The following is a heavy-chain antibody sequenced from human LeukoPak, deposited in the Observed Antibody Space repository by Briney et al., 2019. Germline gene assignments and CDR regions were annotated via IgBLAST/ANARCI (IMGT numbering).Heavy chain of an antibody. D-gene: IGHD3-9*01. CDR1: GFTFSSYS. J-gene: IGHJ3*02. CDR3: ARHFDYPNAFDI. CDR2: IYYTGST. Sequence: LRLSCAASGFTFSSYSMNWVRQAPGKGLEWIGTIYYTGSTSYNPSLKSRVTISVDTSKNQFSLNLSSVTAADTAVYYCARHFDYPNAFDIWGQGTRVTVSS. V-gene: IGHV4-39*07.